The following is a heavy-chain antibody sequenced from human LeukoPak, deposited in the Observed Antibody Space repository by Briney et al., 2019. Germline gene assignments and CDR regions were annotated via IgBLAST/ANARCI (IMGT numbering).Heavy chain of an antibody. V-gene: IGHV1-69*05. J-gene: IGHJ6*03. CDR1: GGTFSSYA. CDR3: ARVGNVLRYFDGGDYYYYYMDV. CDR2: IIPIFGTG. Sequence: GASVKVSFKASGGTFSSYAISWVRQAPGQGREWMGGIIPIFGTGNYQQKFQGRVTITTDESTSTAYMELSSLRSDDTAVYYCARVGNVLRYFDGGDYYYYYMDVWGKGTTVTVSS. D-gene: IGHD3-9*01.